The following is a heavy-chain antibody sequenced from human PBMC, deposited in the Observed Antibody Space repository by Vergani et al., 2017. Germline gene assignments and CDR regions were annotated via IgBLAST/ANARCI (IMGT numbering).Heavy chain of an antibody. V-gene: IGHV6-1*01. Sequence: QVQLQQSGPGLVKPSQTLSLTCAISGDSVSSNSAAWNWIRQSPSRGLEWLGRTYYRSKWYNDYAVSVKSRITINPDTSKNQFSLQLNSVTPEDTAVYYCARDLEQLVLNLTAHDAFDIWGQGTMVTVSS. D-gene: IGHD6-6*01. CDR3: ARDLEQLVLNLTAHDAFDI. J-gene: IGHJ3*02. CDR1: GDSVSSNSAA. CDR2: TYYRSKWYN.